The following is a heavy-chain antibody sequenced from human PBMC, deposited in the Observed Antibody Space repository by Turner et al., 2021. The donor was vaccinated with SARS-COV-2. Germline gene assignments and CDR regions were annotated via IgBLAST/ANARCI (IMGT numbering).Heavy chain of an antibody. CDR3: ARSVSWLQSLTVDY. CDR2: INPNSGGT. Sequence: VQLVQSGPEVKKPGASVKVSCKASGYTFAGYYILWLRQAPGQGLKWMGWINPNSGGTNYAQRFQGRVTRTGDTSISTDYMELRTLRSDDTAVYYCARSVSWLQSLTVDYWGQGTLVTVSS. J-gene: IGHJ4*02. D-gene: IGHD5-12*01. CDR1: GYTFAGYY. V-gene: IGHV1-2*02.